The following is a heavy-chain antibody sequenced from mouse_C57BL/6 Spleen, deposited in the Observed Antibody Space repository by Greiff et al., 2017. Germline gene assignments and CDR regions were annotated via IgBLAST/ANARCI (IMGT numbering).Heavy chain of an antibody. CDR1: GFTFSDYG. Sequence: EVMLVESGGGLVKPGGSLKLSCAASGFTFSDYGMHWVRQAPEKGLEWVAYISSGSSTIYYADTVKGRFTISRDNAKNTLFLQMTSLRSEDTAMYYCAREDYDYDVLFDYWGQGTTLTVSS. CDR2: ISSGSSTI. V-gene: IGHV5-17*01. J-gene: IGHJ2*01. CDR3: AREDYDYDVLFDY. D-gene: IGHD2-4*01.